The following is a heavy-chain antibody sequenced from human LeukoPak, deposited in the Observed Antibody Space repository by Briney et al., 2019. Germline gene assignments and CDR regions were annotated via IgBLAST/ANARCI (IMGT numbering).Heavy chain of an antibody. J-gene: IGHJ5*02. V-gene: IGHV3-7*01. D-gene: IGHD1-26*01. CDR2: IKEGGSAK. CDR3: ARDRGGSYSNNWFDP. CDR1: GFTFSSYC. Sequence: PGGSLRLSCAAAGFTFSSYCMAWVRQAPGKGLEWVANIKEGGSAKYYVDSVRGRFTISRDNAKNSLYLQMNSLRAEDTAVYYCARDRGGSYSNNWFDPWGQGTLVSVSS.